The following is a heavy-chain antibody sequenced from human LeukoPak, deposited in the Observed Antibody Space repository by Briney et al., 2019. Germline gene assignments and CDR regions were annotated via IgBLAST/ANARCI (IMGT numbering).Heavy chain of an antibody. CDR2: IRSKANSYAT. CDR3: AKERWSR. V-gene: IGHV3-73*01. D-gene: IGHD2-15*01. CDR1: GFTFSGSA. Sequence: GGSLRLSCAASGFTFSGSAMHWVRQASGKGLEWVGRIRSKANSYATAYAASVKGRFTISRDNSKNTLYLQMNSLRAEDTAVYYCAKERWSRWGQGTLVTVSS. J-gene: IGHJ4*02.